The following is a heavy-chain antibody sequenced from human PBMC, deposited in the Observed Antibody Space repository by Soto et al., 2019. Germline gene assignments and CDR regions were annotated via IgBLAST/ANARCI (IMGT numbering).Heavy chain of an antibody. CDR1: GFTFSSYD. CDR3: VRRVSGNYDY. CDR2: ISSNGGTT. Sequence: EVQLAESGGGMVQPGGSLRLSCVASGFTFSSYDMHWVRQAPGKGLEYVSSISSNGGTTYYGNSVKGRFTICRDNSKNKLYLQMGSLRAEDIAVYYCVRRVSGNYDYWGQGTLVTVSS. J-gene: IGHJ4*02. V-gene: IGHV3-64*01. D-gene: IGHD1-7*01.